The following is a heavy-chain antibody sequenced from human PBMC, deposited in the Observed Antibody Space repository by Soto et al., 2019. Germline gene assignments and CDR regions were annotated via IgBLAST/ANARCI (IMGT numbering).Heavy chain of an antibody. Sequence: SETLSLTCTVSGGSISSGGYYWSWIRQHPGKGLEWIGYIYYSGSTYYNPSLKSRVTISVDTSKNQFSLKLSSVTAADTAVYYCARALSHNHDYGGNSPFDYWGQGTLVTVSS. J-gene: IGHJ4*02. D-gene: IGHD4-17*01. CDR2: IYYSGST. V-gene: IGHV4-31*03. CDR1: GGSISSGGYY. CDR3: ARALSHNHDYGGNSPFDY.